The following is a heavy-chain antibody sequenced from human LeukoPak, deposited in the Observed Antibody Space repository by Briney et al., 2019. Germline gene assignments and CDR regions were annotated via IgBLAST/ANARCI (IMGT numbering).Heavy chain of an antibody. CDR2: IIPIFGTA. CDR3: ARIAEWELLYWYFDL. CDR1: GYTFTGYY. J-gene: IGHJ2*01. Sequence: SVKVSCKASGYTFTGYYMHWVRQAPGQGLEWMGRIIPIFGTANYAQKFHGRVTITTDESTSTAYMELSSLRSEDTAVYYCARIAEWELLYWYFDLWGRGTLVTVSS. V-gene: IGHV1-69*05. D-gene: IGHD1-26*01.